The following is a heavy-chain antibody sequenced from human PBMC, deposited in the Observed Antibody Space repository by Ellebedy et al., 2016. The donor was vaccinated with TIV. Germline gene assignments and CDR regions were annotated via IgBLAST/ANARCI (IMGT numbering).Heavy chain of an antibody. D-gene: IGHD6-6*01. V-gene: IGHV4-30-4*01. Sequence: MPSETLSLTCTVPGGSISSGDSHWSCLRQPPGKGLEWIGYIDYSGSTYYNPSLKSRVTISTDTSKNQFSLKLSSVTAADTAVYFCARGDSSSSRVYYWGQGTLVTVSS. J-gene: IGHJ4*02. CDR1: GGSISSGDSH. CDR3: ARGDSSSSRVYY. CDR2: IDYSGST.